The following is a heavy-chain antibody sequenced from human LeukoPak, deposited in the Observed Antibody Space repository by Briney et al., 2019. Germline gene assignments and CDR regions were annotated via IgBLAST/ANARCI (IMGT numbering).Heavy chain of an antibody. V-gene: IGHV6-1*01. CDR3: ARAVDGDGYPNWFDP. CDR2: TYYRSKWYN. D-gene: IGHD5-24*01. CDR1: GDSVSSNSAA. Sequence: SQTLSLTCAISGDSVSSNSAAWNWIRQSPSRGLEWLGRTYYRSKWYNDYAVSVKSRITINPDTSKNQFSLKLSSVTAADTAVYYCARAVDGDGYPNWFDPWGQGTLVTVSS. J-gene: IGHJ5*02.